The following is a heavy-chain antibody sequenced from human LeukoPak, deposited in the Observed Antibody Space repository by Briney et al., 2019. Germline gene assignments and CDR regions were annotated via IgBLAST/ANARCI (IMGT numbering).Heavy chain of an antibody. V-gene: IGHV1-2*02. Sequence: ASVKVSCKASGYTFTSYGISWVRQAPGQGLEWMGWIKPNSGGTNYAQKFQGRVTMTRDTSISTAYMELSRLRSDDTAVYYCARGLNTVVTPIGFFDYWGQGTLVTVSS. D-gene: IGHD4-23*01. CDR2: IKPNSGGT. CDR1: GYTFTSYG. J-gene: IGHJ4*02. CDR3: ARGLNTVVTPIGFFDY.